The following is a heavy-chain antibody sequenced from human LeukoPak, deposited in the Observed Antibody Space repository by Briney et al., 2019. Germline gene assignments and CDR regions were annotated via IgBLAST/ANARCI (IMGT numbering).Heavy chain of an antibody. CDR2: IIPIFGTA. CDR3: ARGPRPENLDY. V-gene: IGHV1-69*13. CDR1: GYTFTSYD. Sequence: SVKVSCKASGYTFTSYDISWVRQAPGQGLEWMGGIIPIFGTANYAQKFQGRVTITADESTSTAYMELSSLRSEDTAVYYCARGPRPENLDYWGQGTLVTVSS. J-gene: IGHJ4*02.